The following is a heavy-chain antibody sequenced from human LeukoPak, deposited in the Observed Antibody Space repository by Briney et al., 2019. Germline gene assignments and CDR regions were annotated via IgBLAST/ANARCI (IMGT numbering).Heavy chain of an antibody. CDR1: GFTFATST. Sequence: SVTVSCTASGFTFATSTMQWVRQARGQRLEWMGWIVVGSGHTNYAQKFQQRVTITRDMSTSTAYIYLSSLTSEDTALYYCAATLTVTTGSTYYGMDIWGQGTTVTVSS. V-gene: IGHV1-58*02. J-gene: IGHJ6*02. CDR2: IVVGSGHT. D-gene: IGHD4-17*01. CDR3: AATLTVTTGSTYYGMDI.